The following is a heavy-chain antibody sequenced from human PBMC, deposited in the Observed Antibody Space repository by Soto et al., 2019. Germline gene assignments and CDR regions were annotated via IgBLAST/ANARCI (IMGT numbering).Heavy chain of an antibody. J-gene: IGHJ4*02. D-gene: IGHD6-6*01. CDR3: AREPIAAYFDY. CDR2: IYYSGSS. CDR1: GGSISSYY. V-gene: IGHV4-59*01. Sequence: QVQLQESGPGLVKPSETLSLTCTVSGGSISSYYWRWIRQPPGQGLEWIGYIYYSGSSNYNPPRKRRVTTSVDTSKNQFSLKLSSVTAADTAVYYCAREPIAAYFDYWGQGTLVTVSS.